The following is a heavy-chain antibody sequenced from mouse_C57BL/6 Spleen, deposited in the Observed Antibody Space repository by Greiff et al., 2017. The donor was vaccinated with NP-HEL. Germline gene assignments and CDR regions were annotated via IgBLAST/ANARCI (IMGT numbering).Heavy chain of an antibody. CDR3: ARDGQYFDY. CDR2: ISDGGSYT. V-gene: IGHV5-4*01. J-gene: IGHJ2*01. Sequence: EVQVVESGGGLVKPGGSLKLSCAASGFTFSSYAMSWVRQTPEKRLEWVATISDGGSYTYYPDNVKGRFTISRDNAKNNLYLQMSHLKSEDTAMYYCARDGQYFDYSGQGTTLTVSS. CDR1: GFTFSSYA. D-gene: IGHD3-3*01.